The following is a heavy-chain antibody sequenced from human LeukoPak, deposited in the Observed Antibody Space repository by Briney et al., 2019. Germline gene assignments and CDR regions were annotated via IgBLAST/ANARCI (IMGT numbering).Heavy chain of an antibody. CDR2: IHWDETK. V-gene: IGHV2-5*02. CDR3: AHSTTSGWSPLVY. D-gene: IGHD2/OR15-2a*01. CDR1: GFSLRTSGVG. J-gene: IGHJ4*02. Sequence: SGPTLVKPTQTLTLTCTFSGFSLRTSGVGVGWIRQPPGKALEWLALIHWDETKRYSPSLQTRLTITKDTSKNQVVLTMTTMDPVDTAKYYCAHSTTSGWSPLVYWGQGILVTVSS.